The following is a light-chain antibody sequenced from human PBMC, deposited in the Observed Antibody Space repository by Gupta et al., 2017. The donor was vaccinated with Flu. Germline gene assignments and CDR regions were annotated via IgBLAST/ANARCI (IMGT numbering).Light chain of an antibody. J-gene: IGKJ1*01. Sequence: DIQMTQSPSTQSAFIGDTVTITCRASQSIRRWLAWYQQKPGKAPKLLIYTTSSLESGVTSRFSGSGSGTEFTLTIHSLQPDDFATYYCHQYYTYPWTFGQGTKV. CDR2: TTS. CDR3: HQYYTYPWT. CDR1: QSIRRW. V-gene: IGKV1-5*03.